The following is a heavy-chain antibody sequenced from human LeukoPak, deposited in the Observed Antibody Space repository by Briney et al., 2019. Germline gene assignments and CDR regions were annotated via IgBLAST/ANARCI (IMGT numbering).Heavy chain of an antibody. Sequence: SETLSPTCTVSGGSISAYFWTWIRQPPGKGLEWVGYIYYSGSTHCNSSLKSRVSISIDTSNNQFSLRQNSVTASDTAVYYCARSSKTYYMDVWGRGTTVTVSS. J-gene: IGHJ6*03. V-gene: IGHV4-59*13. CDR1: GGSISAYF. CDR3: ARSSKTYYMDV. CDR2: IYYSGST.